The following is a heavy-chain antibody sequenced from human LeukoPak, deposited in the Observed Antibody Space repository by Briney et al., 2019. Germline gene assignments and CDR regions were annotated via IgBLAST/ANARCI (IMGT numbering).Heavy chain of an antibody. D-gene: IGHD3-3*01. CDR3: ARDVRFLANYYYYYLDV. Sequence: GGSLRLSCAASGFTFSSYGMHWVRQAPGKGLVWVAFIRYDGSNKYYADSVKGRFTISRDNSKNTVFLQMNSLRAEDTAVYYCARDVRFLANYYYYYLDVWGKGTTVTVSS. V-gene: IGHV3-30*02. J-gene: IGHJ6*03. CDR1: GFTFSSYG. CDR2: IRYDGSNK.